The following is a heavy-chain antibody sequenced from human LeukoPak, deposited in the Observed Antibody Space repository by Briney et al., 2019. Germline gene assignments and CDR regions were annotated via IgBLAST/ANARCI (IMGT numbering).Heavy chain of an antibody. CDR2: IHPGDSDT. D-gene: IGHD3-22*01. CDR1: GYSFTSYW. Sequence: GESLKISCKGSGYSFTSYWIGWVRPMPGKGLEWIGIIHPGDSDTRYSPSFQGQVTISADKSISTAYLQWSSLKASDTAMYYCARQWADYDTSGFYSAKYFDYWGQGTLVTVSS. CDR3: ARQWADYDTSGFYSAKYFDY. V-gene: IGHV5-51*01. J-gene: IGHJ4*02.